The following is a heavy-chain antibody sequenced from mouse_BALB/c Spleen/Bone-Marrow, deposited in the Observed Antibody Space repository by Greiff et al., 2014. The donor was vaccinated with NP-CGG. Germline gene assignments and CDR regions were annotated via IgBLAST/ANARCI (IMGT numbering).Heavy chain of an antibody. CDR2: IWAGGIT. Sequence: VKLEESGPGLVAPSQSLSITCTVSGFSLTSYGVHWVRQPPGKGLEWLGVIWAGGITNYNSALMSRLSISKDNSKSQVFLKMNSLQTDDTAMYYCARTLRLRDYFDYWGQGTTLTVSS. CDR3: ARTLRLRDYFDY. J-gene: IGHJ2*01. V-gene: IGHV2-9*02. CDR1: GFSLTSYG. D-gene: IGHD1-2*01.